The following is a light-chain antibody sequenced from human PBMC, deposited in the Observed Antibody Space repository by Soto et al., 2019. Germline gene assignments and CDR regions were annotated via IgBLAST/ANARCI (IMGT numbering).Light chain of an antibody. V-gene: IGLV2-8*01. J-gene: IGLJ1*01. CDR2: EVS. CDR1: SSDVGGYNY. Sequence: QSVLTQPPSASGSPGQSVTISCTGTSSDVGGYNYVSWYQQHPGKAPKVMIYEVSKRPSGVPDRFSGSKSGNTASLTVSGFQAEDGADYYCSSYAGSNNLGVFGTGTKVTVL. CDR3: SSYAGSNNLGV.